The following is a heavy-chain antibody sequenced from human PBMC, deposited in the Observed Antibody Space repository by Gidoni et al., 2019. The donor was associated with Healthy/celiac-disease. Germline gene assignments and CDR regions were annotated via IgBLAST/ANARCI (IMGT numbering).Heavy chain of an antibody. CDR3: ASWNSYGSGNHIDY. V-gene: IGHV3-11*01. CDR1: GFTFSDYY. Sequence: QVQLVESGVGLFKPGGSLSLSCAASGFTFSDYYRSWILPAPGKGLEWVSYISSSGSTIYYADSVKGRVTIARDKAKNSLYLQMNSLRAEDTAVYYCASWNSYGSGNHIDYWGQGTLVTVSS. J-gene: IGHJ4*02. D-gene: IGHD3-10*01. CDR2: ISSSGSTI.